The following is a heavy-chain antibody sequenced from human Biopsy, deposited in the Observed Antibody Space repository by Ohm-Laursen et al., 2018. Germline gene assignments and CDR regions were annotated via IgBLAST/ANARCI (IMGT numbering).Heavy chain of an antibody. CDR1: GFTFTSYA. CDR2: ILYDGSGE. Sequence: SLRLSCAASGFTFTSYAMHWVRQAPGKGLEWVAVILYDGSGEYYADSLQGRFIISRDNPKNTVDLQMNSLRAEDTAVYFCARDGKRWDYSTYFSWHFDLWGRGTLVTVSS. V-gene: IGHV3-30*03. D-gene: IGHD4-11*01. CDR3: ARDGKRWDYSTYFSWHFDL. J-gene: IGHJ2*01.